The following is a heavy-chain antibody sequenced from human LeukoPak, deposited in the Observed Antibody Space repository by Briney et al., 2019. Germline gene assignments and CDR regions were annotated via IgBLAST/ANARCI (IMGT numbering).Heavy chain of an antibody. Sequence: GGSLRLSCVASGFTVSSNYMNWVRQAPGKGLEWVSITYSGGTTKYVDSVKGRFTVSRDIFKSALYLQMNSLRAADTAVYYCARGLRSSGWYGFPYYFDYWGQGTLVTVSS. CDR3: ARGLRSSGWYGFPYYFDY. J-gene: IGHJ4*02. CDR1: GFTVSSNY. V-gene: IGHV3-66*01. D-gene: IGHD6-19*01. CDR2: TYSGGTT.